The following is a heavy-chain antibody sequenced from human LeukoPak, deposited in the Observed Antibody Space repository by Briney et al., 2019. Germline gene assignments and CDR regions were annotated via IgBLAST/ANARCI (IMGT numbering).Heavy chain of an antibody. CDR3: ARGRATVTTYY. J-gene: IGHJ4*02. D-gene: IGHD4-17*01. CDR2: ISYDGTNK. CDR1: GFTFSSYA. Sequence: AGGSLRLSCAASGFTFSSYAMHWVRQAPGKGLEWVAVISYDGTNKYYADSVKGRFTISRDNSKNTLYLQMDSLRAEDTAVYYCARGRATVTTYYWGQGTLVTVSS. V-gene: IGHV3-30-3*01.